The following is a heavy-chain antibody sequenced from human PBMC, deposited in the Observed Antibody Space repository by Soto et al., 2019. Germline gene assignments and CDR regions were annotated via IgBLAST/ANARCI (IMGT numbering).Heavy chain of an antibody. Sequence: PSVIQRLSNTVFGGNISNYCCRWILQPPGKGLEWIGYIYYSGSTNYNPSLKSRVTISVDTSKNQFSLKLSSVTAADTAVYYCARLPDYSSGWYYFDYWGQGTLVTVSS. J-gene: IGHJ4*02. D-gene: IGHD6-19*01. CDR3: ARLPDYSSGWYYFDY. CDR2: IYYSGST. CDR1: GGNISNYC. V-gene: IGHV4-59*08.